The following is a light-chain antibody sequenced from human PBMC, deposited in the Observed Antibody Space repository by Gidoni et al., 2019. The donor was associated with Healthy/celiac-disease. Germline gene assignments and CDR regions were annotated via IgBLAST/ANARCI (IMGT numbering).Light chain of an antibody. Sequence: VLTQSPATLSLSPGDRATISCRASQSVRSYLPWYQQKPGQAPRLLIYAAANRATGTPARFSGSGSGTDFTLTISSLGPEDFAVYFCQQRSNWPPRITFGQGTRLEIK. V-gene: IGKV3-11*01. CDR2: AAA. CDR3: QQRSNWPPRIT. J-gene: IGKJ5*01. CDR1: QSVRSY.